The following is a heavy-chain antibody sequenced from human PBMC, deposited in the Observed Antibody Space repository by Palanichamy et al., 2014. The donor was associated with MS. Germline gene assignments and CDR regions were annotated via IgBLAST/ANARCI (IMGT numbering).Heavy chain of an antibody. V-gene: IGHV3-30*04. CDR1: GFTFSSYA. CDR2: ISFDGSNK. D-gene: IGHD5-24*01. Sequence: QVQLVESGGGVVQPGRSLRLSCAASGFTFSSYAMHWVRQAPGKGLEWVAVISFDGSNKYYADSVKGRFTISRDNSKNTLYVQMNSLRAEDTAMYYCARDAGRWLQLVGAFDIWDQGTMVTVSS. CDR3: ARDAGRWLQLVGAFDI. J-gene: IGHJ3*02.